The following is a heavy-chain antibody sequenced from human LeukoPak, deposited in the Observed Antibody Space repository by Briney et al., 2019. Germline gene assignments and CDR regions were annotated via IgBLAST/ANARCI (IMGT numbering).Heavy chain of an antibody. D-gene: IGHD5-24*01. CDR3: AKGEMATVPSFDY. V-gene: IGHV3-30-3*01. Sequence: GGSLRLSCAASGFTFSSYAMHWVRQAPGKGLEWVAVISWDGSNKYYADSVKGRFTISRDNSKNTLYLQMNSLRAEDTAVYYCAKGEMATVPSFDYWGQGTLVTVPS. CDR1: GFTFSSYA. J-gene: IGHJ4*02. CDR2: ISWDGSNK.